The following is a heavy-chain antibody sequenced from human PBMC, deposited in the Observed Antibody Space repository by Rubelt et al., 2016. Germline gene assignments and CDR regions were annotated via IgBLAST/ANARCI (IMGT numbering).Heavy chain of an antibody. CDR1: GYTFTSYG. J-gene: IGHJ4*02. D-gene: IGHD1-26*01. V-gene: IGHV1-18*01. CDR2: ISAYNGNT. Sequence: KASGYTFTSYGISWVRQAPGQGLEWMGWISAYNGNTNYAQKFQGRVTMTRDTSTSTVYMELSSLRSEDTAVYYCARADSGSYYDYWGQGTLVTVSS. CDR3: ARADSGSYYDY.